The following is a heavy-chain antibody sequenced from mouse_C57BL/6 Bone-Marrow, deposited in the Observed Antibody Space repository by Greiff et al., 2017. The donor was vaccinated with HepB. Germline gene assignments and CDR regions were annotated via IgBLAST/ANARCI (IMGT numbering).Heavy chain of an antibody. CDR3: ARGYGYYFDY. CDR2: IYPGDGDT. D-gene: IGHD2-2*01. Sequence: QVQLQQSGPELVKPGASVKISCKASGYAFSSSWMNWVKQRPGKGLEWIGRIYPGDGDTNYNGKFKGKATLTADKSSSTAYMQLSSLTSEDSAVYFCARGYGYYFDYWGQGTTLTVSS. J-gene: IGHJ2*01. V-gene: IGHV1-82*01. CDR1: GYAFSSSW.